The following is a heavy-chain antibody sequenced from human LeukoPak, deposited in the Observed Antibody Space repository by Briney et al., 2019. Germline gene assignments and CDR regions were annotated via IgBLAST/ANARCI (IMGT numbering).Heavy chain of an antibody. D-gene: IGHD3-22*01. CDR3: AKIQGSSGYYPDY. CDR1: GFTFNFYW. CDR2: INQDGSEM. V-gene: IGHV3-7*05. J-gene: IGHJ4*02. Sequence: GGSLSLSCAAPGFTFNFYWMTWVRQAPGKGLEWVANINQDGSEMYYMDSLKGRFTISRDNAKNSVFLQMNSLRAEDTAVYYCAKIQGSSGYYPDYWGQGTLVTVSS.